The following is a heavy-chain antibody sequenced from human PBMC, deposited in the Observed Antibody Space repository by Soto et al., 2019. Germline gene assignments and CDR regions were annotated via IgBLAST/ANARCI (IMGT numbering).Heavy chain of an antibody. V-gene: IGHV4-34*01. J-gene: IGHJ6*03. CDR3: ARGRRMVIMSYYYYYMDV. Sequence: PSETLSLTCAVYGGSLSGSFWSWIRQPPGKGLEWIGEINHSGSTNYNPSLKSRVTISVDTSKNQFSLKLSSVTAADTAVYYCARGRRMVIMSYYYYYMDVWGKGTTVTVSS. CDR2: INHSGST. D-gene: IGHD3-3*01. CDR1: GGSLSGSF.